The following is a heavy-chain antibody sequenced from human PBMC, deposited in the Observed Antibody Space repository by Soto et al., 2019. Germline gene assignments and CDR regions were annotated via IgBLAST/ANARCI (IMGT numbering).Heavy chain of an antibody. CDR3: ATEQCCVIVVY. Sequence: QVQLVESGGGVVQPGRSLRLSCAASGITFSTYGMHWVRQAPGKGLEGGAVISYEGSNKYYADYGKGPFTISRDNSNKSLYLEMNSLRTEDTAMFYCATEQCCVIVVYWGQGPLVTVSS. D-gene: IGHD6-19*01. J-gene: IGHJ4*02. CDR1: GITFSTYG. V-gene: IGHV3-30*03. CDR2: ISYEGSNK.